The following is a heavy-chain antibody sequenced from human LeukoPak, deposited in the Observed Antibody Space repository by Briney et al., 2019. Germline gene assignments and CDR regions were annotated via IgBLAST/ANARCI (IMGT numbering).Heavy chain of an antibody. CDR1: GFTFSNYD. Sequence: GGSLRLSCAASGFTFSNYDMSWVRQAPGKGLEWVSAISTSGGSTYYADSVKGRFTISRDNSKNTLYVQMNSLRAEDTAEYYCAKDRATSIGARGFDFWGQGTLVTVSS. D-gene: IGHD6-6*01. V-gene: IGHV3-23*01. J-gene: IGHJ4*02. CDR2: ISTSGGST. CDR3: AKDRATSIGARGFDF.